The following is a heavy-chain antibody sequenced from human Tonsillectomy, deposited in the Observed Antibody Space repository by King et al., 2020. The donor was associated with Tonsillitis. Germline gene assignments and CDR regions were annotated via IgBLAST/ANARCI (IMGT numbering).Heavy chain of an antibody. J-gene: IGHJ6*02. CDR1: GGSISSYY. CDR3: ARDSTVPPPGRWDYYYGMDV. Sequence: QLQESGPGLVKPSETLSLTCTVSGGSISSYYWSWIRQPPGKGLEWIGYISYSGSTNYNPSLKSRVTISVDTSKNQFSLKLGSVTAADTAVYYCARDSTVPPPGRWDYYYGMDVWGQGTTVTVSS. CDR2: ISYSGST. D-gene: IGHD3-10*01. V-gene: IGHV4-59*01.